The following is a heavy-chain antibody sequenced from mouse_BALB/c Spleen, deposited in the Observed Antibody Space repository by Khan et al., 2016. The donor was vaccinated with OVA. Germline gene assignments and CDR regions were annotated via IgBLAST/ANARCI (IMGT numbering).Heavy chain of an antibody. J-gene: IGHJ3*01. CDR3: ARSTYRYAFVY. D-gene: IGHD2-12*01. CDR1: GDSITSGY. CDR2: IIYTGYT. Sequence: EVQLQESGPSLVKPSQTLSLTCSVTGDSITSGYWNWIRKFPGNKLEYMGYIIYTGYTYYNPSLNSRISITRHTSTNQYYLQLSSVTDEDTATYYCARSTYRYAFVYGGQGTLVTVSA. V-gene: IGHV3-8*02.